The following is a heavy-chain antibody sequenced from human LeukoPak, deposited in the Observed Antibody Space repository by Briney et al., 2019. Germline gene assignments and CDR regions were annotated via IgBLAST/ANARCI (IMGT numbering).Heavy chain of an antibody. CDR3: ARGVRIAVAGYIDY. J-gene: IGHJ4*02. CDR2: IDSNSNFM. D-gene: IGHD6-19*01. V-gene: IGHV3-21*01. Sequence: GGSLRLSCAASGFTFGLYSMTWVRQAPGKGLECVSLIDSNSNFMNYADSVKGRFTISRDNSKNTLYLQMNSLRAEDTAVYYCARGVRIAVAGYIDYWGQGTLVTVSS. CDR1: GFTFGLYS.